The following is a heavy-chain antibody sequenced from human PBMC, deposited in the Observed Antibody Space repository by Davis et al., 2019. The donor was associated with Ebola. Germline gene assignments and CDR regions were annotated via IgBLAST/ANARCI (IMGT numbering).Heavy chain of an antibody. CDR1: GFSFGDYT. CDR2: IRSKTFGGTT. J-gene: IGHJ4*02. CDR3: TRAPLYCTSPNCPDY. V-gene: IGHV3-49*03. D-gene: IGHD2-2*01. Sequence: PGGSLRLSCAASGFSFGDYTMSWFRQAPGKGLEWVGFIRSKTFGGTTEYAASVRGRIIISRDDSKSIAYLEVNSLKTEDSGVYHCTRAPLYCTSPNCPDYWGQGTLVTVSS.